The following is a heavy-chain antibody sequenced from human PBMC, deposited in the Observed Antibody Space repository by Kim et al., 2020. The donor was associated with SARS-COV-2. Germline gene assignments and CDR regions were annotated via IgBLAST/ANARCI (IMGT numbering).Heavy chain of an antibody. CDR2: IYPGDSDT. CDR1: GYSFTSYW. D-gene: IGHD3-10*01. CDR3: ARVQIWFGVDYYGMDV. J-gene: IGHJ6*02. V-gene: IGHV5-51*01. Sequence: GESLKISCKGSGYSFTSYWIGWVRQMPGKGLEWMGIIYPGDSDTRYSPSFQGQVTISADKSISTAYLQWSSLKASDTAMYYCARVQIWFGVDYYGMDVWGQGTTVTVSS.